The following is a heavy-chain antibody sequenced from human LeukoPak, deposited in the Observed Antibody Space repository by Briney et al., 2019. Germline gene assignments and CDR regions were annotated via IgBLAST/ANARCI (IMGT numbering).Heavy chain of an antibody. V-gene: IGHV1-69*06. CDR2: IIPIFGTA. Sequence: ASVKVSCKASGGTFSSYAVSWVRQAPGQGLEWMGGIIPIFGTANYAQKFQGRVTITADRSTSTAYMELSSLRSEDTAVYYCARGLWFGELLGPYYYHYGMDVWGKGTTVTVSS. J-gene: IGHJ6*04. D-gene: IGHD3-10*01. CDR3: ARGLWFGELLGPYYYHYGMDV. CDR1: GGTFSSYA.